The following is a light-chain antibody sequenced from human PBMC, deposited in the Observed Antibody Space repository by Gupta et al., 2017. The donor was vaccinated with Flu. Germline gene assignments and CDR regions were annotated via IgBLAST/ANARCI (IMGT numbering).Light chain of an antibody. Sequence: DVVLTQFPLSLPVILGQAASISCTSSQSLLSSDGNAYLNWFHQRPGQSPRRLIYQVSRRDAEVPDRFSGSGSGTYFTLKISRVEAEDVGVYYCMQGTHWPATFGPGTRVEVK. CDR2: QVS. CDR1: QSLLSSDGNAY. J-gene: IGKJ1*01. CDR3: MQGTHWPAT. V-gene: IGKV2-30*01.